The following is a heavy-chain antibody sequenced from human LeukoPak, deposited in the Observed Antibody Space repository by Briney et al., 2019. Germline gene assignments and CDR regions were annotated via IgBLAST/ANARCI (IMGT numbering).Heavy chain of an antibody. V-gene: IGHV3-48*03. D-gene: IGHD3-10*01. CDR2: IGSTGNTI. Sequence: GGSLRLSCATSGFTFSSFEMNWVRQAPGKGLEWVSYIGSTGNTIYYADSVKGRFTISRDNAKSSLYLRMNSLRAEDTAVYYCARDSSGNFIPDYFDYWGQGTLVTVSS. J-gene: IGHJ4*02. CDR3: ARDSSGNFIPDYFDY. CDR1: GFTFSSFE.